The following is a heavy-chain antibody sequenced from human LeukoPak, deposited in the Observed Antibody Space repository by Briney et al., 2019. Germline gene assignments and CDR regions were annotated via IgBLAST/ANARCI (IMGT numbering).Heavy chain of an antibody. CDR3: AKGRNSYDSGRCHSPNCCYGMDV. V-gene: IGHV3-23*01. J-gene: IGHJ6*02. CDR2: ISGNGDGT. Sequence: GGSLRLSCTASGFTFDNYAMIWVRQAPGKGLEWVSVISGNGDGTDSADSVRGRFTISRDNSKNTLYLEMNSLRVEDTAVYHCAKGRNSYDSGRCHSPNCCYGMDVWGQGTTVIVSS. CDR1: GFTFDNYA. D-gene: IGHD3-10*01.